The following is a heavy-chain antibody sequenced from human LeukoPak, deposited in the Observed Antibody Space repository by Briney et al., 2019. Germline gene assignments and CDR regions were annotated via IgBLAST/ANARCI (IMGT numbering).Heavy chain of an antibody. CDR3: ARMTTVTTSFDY. D-gene: IGHD4-17*01. CDR2: IYYSGST. V-gene: IGHV4-39*01. CDR1: GGSISSSSYY. Sequence: SETLSLTCTVSGGSISSSSYYWGWIRQPPGKGLEWIGSIYYSGSTYYNPSLKSRVTISVDTSKNQFSLKLSSVTAADTAVYYCARMTTVTTSFDYWGQGTLVTVSS. J-gene: IGHJ4*02.